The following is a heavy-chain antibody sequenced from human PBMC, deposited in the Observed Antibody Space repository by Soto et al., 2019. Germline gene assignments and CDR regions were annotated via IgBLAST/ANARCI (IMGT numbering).Heavy chain of an antibody. CDR2: INPSTGGT. Sequence: QVQLVQSGAEVKKPGASVKVSCKASGYTFTSYYLHWVRQAPGQGLEWMGIINPSTGGTSYAQKFQGRVTMTRDTSMSTVYMELSSLRSEDTAMYYCARDSTLAYWGQGTLVTVSS. J-gene: IGHJ4*02. V-gene: IGHV1-46*01. CDR3: ARDSTLAY. CDR1: GYTFTSYY.